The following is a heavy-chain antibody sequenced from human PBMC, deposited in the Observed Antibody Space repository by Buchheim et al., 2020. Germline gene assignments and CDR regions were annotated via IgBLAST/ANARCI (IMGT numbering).Heavy chain of an antibody. CDR1: GGSISSYY. D-gene: IGHD3-3*01. J-gene: IGHJ4*02. CDR3: ARGAYYDFWSGLDY. V-gene: IGHV4-59*01. Sequence: QVQLQESGPGLVKPSETLSLTCTVSGGSISSYYWSWIRQPPGKGLEWIGYIYYSGSTNYNPSLKSRVTISVDTSKNQFSLKLSSVTAADTAVYYCARGAYYDFWSGLDYWGQGTL. CDR2: IYYSGST.